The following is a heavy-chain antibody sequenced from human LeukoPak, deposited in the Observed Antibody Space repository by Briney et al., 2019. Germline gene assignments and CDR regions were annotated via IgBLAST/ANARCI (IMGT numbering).Heavy chain of an antibody. V-gene: IGHV3-53*01. CDR1: GFTVSSTY. CDR2: IYKDGKI. Sequence: PGGSLRLSCAASGFTVSSTYISWARQAPGKGLEWVSVIYKDGKIYYIDSVKGRFTISRDTSKNTLYLQMNSLRVEDTAVYYCASRHCSGGDCYFAGADPFDHWGQGTLVTVSS. CDR3: ASRHCSGGDCYFAGADPFDH. D-gene: IGHD2-21*01. J-gene: IGHJ4*02.